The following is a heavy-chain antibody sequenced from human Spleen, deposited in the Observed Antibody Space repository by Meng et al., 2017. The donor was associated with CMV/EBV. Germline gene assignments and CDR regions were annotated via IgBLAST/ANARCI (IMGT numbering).Heavy chain of an antibody. CDR3: APLEEGGMDV. V-gene: IGHV3-23*01. J-gene: IGHJ6*02. Sequence: GESLKISCAASGFIFSSYAMSWVRQAPGKGLEWVSAITGSGGTTYYADSVKGRFTISRDNSKNTLYLQMNSLRAEDTAVYYCAPLEEGGMDVWGQGTTVTVSS. CDR1: GFIFSSYA. CDR2: ITGSGGTT.